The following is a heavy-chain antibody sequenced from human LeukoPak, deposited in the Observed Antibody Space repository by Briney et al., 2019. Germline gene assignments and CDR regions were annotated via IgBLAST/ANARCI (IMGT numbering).Heavy chain of an antibody. CDR1: GDSISSGGYY. D-gene: IGHD4-23*01. J-gene: IGHJ4*02. CDR3: ARGSVTLIHYFDY. CDR2: IYHSGSS. V-gene: IGHV4-31*03. Sequence: SQTLSLTCTVSGDSISSGGYYWSWIRQHPGKGLEWIGYIYHSGSSSYNPSLKSRVTMSVDTSKNQFSLKVNSVTAADTAVYYCARGSVTLIHYFDYWGQGTLVTVSS.